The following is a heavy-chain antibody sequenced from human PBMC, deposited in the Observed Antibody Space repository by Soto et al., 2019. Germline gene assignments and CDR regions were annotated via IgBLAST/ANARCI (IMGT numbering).Heavy chain of an antibody. V-gene: IGHV3-30-3*01. CDR2: ISYDGSNK. CDR1: GFTFSSYA. CDR3: ARGGFSPFDY. J-gene: IGHJ4*02. D-gene: IGHD3-10*01. Sequence: PGGSLRLSCAASGFTFSSYAMHWVRQAPGKGLEWVAVISYDGSNKYYADSVKGRFTISRDNSKNTLYLQMNSLRAEDTAVYYCARGGFSPFDYWGQGTLVTVSS.